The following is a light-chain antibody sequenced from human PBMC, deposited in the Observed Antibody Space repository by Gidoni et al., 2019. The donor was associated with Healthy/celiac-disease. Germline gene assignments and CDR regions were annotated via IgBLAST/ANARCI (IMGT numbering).Light chain of an antibody. Sequence: DIQMTQSPSTLSASVGDRVTITCRASQSISSWLAWYQQKPGKAPKLLIYKASSLESGVPSRFSVSGSGTEFTLTLSSLPPDDFATYYCQQYNSYLTFGQGTKVEIK. J-gene: IGKJ1*01. V-gene: IGKV1-5*03. CDR2: KAS. CDR3: QQYNSYLT. CDR1: QSISSW.